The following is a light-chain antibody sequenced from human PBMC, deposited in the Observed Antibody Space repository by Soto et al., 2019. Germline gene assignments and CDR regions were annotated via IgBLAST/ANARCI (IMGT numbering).Light chain of an antibody. CDR3: QQSYRSWT. V-gene: IGKV1-39*01. CDR2: AAS. Sequence: DIQMTQSPSSLSASVGDRVTITCRASQSISSYLNWYQQKPGKAPKLLIYAASSLQSGVPSRFSSSGSGTDFTLTISSLQPEDFATYYCQQSYRSWTFGQGTKVEIK. CDR1: QSISSY. J-gene: IGKJ1*01.